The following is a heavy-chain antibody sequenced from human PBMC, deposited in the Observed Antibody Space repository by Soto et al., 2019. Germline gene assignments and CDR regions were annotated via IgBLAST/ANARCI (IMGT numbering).Heavy chain of an antibody. CDR1: GFTFSSYG. V-gene: IGHV3-30*18. CDR3: AKPAYCSSTSCYSYMDV. Sequence: GGSLRLSCAASGFTFSSYGMHWVRQAPGMGLEWVAVISYDGSNKYYADSVKGRFTISRDNSKNTLYLQMNSLRAEDTAVYYCAKPAYCSSTSCYSYMDVWGKGTTVTVSS. CDR2: ISYDGSNK. D-gene: IGHD2-2*02. J-gene: IGHJ6*03.